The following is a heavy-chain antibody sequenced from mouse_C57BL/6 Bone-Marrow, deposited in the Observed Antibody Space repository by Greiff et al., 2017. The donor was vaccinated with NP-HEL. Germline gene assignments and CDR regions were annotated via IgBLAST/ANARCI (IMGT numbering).Heavy chain of an antibody. CDR1: GYTFTSYW. Sequence: QVQLQQPGAELVKPGASVKLSCKASGYTFTSYWMHWVKQRPGQGLEWIGMIHPNSGSTNYNEKFKSKATLTVDKSSSTAYMQLSSLTSEDSAVYYCAREEAVVAHYYAMDYWGQGTSVTVSS. D-gene: IGHD1-1*01. V-gene: IGHV1-64*01. CDR2: IHPNSGST. CDR3: AREEAVVAHYYAMDY. J-gene: IGHJ4*01.